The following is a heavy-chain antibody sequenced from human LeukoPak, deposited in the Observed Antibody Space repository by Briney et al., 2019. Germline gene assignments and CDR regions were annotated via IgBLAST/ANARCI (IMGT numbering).Heavy chain of an antibody. D-gene: IGHD4-17*01. CDR1: GGSISRGGYY. J-gene: IGHJ6*02. CDR3: QLVGDYDYYYYGMDV. CDR2: IYYSGST. V-gene: IGHV4-31*09. Sequence: SETLSLTCTVSGGSISRGGYYWSWLRQHPGKGLEWIGYIYYSGSTYYNPSLKSRVTMSVDTSKNQFSLKLSSVTAADTAVYYCQLVGDYDYYYYGMDVWGQGTTVTVSS.